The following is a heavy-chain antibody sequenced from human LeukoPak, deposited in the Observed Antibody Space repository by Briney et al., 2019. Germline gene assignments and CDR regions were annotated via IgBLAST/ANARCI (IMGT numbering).Heavy chain of an antibody. D-gene: IGHD4-17*01. CDR3: AKDLTRRGDYSRNAFDI. Sequence: PGGSLRLSCAASGFTFSSYAMSWVRQAPGKGLEWVSAISGSGGSTYYADSVKGRFTISRDNSKNTLYLQMNSLRAEDTAVYYCAKDLTRRGDYSRNAFDIWGQGTMVTVSS. V-gene: IGHV3-23*01. CDR1: GFTFSSYA. J-gene: IGHJ3*02. CDR2: ISGSGGST.